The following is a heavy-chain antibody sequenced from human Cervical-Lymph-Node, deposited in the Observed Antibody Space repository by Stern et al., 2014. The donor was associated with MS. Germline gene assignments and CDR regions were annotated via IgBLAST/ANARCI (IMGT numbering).Heavy chain of an antibody. Sequence: QVQLVQSGAEVKKPGASVKVSCKVSGYTLTELSMHWVRQAPGQGLEWMGGFDPEDGETIYAQKFQGRVTMTVATHTYTAYSDLRSLGSEDTAVYYCATDRDDFRSGYSAPTKGYGLDVWGQGTTVTVTS. CDR3: ATDRDDFRSGYSAPTKGYGLDV. CDR1: GYTLTELS. J-gene: IGHJ6*02. V-gene: IGHV1-24*01. D-gene: IGHD3-3*01. CDR2: FDPEDGET.